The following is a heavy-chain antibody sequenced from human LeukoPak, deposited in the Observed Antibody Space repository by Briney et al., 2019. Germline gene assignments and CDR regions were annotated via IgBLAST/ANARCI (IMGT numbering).Heavy chain of an antibody. Sequence: GGSLRLSCVASGFTFSSYGMHWVRQAPGKGLEWVAVISYKEDAKIYADSVKGRFTISRDNSKNTLYLQMDSLSAEDTALYYCAKEYSRNWSYWHFDLWGRGTLVTVSS. CDR3: AKEYSRNWSYWHFDL. CDR1: GFTFSSYG. V-gene: IGHV3-30*18. CDR2: ISYKEDAK. D-gene: IGHD6-13*01. J-gene: IGHJ2*01.